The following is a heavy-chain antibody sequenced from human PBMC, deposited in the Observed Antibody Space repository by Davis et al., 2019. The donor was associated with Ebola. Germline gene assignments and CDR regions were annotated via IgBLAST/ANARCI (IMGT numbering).Heavy chain of an antibody. J-gene: IGHJ4*02. CDR3: ATNSGGIELWTYFEY. CDR1: GYTFIDYY. Sequence: ASVTVSCTTSGYTFIDYYIHWVRQAPGQGLEWMGWINPKNGATNYAQKFRGRVTVTRDTSVNTAYLQLSSLRPNDTAVYSCATNSGGIELWTYFEYWGQGTLVTVSS. V-gene: IGHV1-2*02. D-gene: IGHD7-27*01. CDR2: INPKNGAT.